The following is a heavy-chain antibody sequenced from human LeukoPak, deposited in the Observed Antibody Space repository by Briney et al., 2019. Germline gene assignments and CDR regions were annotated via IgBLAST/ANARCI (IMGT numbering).Heavy chain of an antibody. J-gene: IGHJ3*02. D-gene: IGHD5-12*01. V-gene: IGHV3-21*01. CDR3: AKGSPTNVDIVATAVDI. CDR2: ISSSSYI. CDR1: GFTFSSYS. Sequence: GGSLRLSCAASGFTFSSYSMNWVRQAPGKGLEWVSSISSSSYIYCADSVKGRFTISRDNSKNTLYLQMNSLRAEDTAVYYCAKGSPTNVDIVATAVDIWGQGTMVTVSS.